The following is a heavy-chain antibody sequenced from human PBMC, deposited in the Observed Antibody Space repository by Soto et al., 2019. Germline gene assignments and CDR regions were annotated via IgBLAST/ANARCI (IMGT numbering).Heavy chain of an antibody. Sequence: ASVEVSFQAPRETFTSYYSNCVRRAPGEGLEWMGVINPHGGSTAYAQKVKGRFTISRDDSKSMLFLHMSSLKTEDTALYYCTINLRGNLGGRIVDFDYWGQGALVTVSS. CDR3: TINLRGNLGGRIVDFDY. D-gene: IGHD3-16*01. J-gene: IGHJ4*02. CDR1: RETFTSYY. V-gene: IGHV1-46*01. CDR2: INPHGGST.